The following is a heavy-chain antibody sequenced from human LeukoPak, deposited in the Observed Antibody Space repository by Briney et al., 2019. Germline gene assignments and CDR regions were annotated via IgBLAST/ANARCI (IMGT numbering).Heavy chain of an antibody. V-gene: IGHV4-59*08. CDR3: ARLVPYSTAYYFDY. CDR1: GGSFSGYY. D-gene: IGHD4-17*01. CDR2: IYYSGST. Sequence: SETLSLTCAVYGGSFSGYYWSWIRQPPGKGLEWIGYIYYSGSTNYNPSLKSRVTISVDTSKNQFSLKLSSVTAADTAVYYCARLVPYSTAYYFDYWGQGTLVTVSS. J-gene: IGHJ4*02.